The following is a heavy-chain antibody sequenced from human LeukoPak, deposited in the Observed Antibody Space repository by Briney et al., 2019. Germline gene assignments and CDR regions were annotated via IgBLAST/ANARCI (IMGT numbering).Heavy chain of an antibody. CDR3: ARGLVRGDCSSTSCSNWFDP. Sequence: SETLSLTCAVYGGSFSGYYWSWIRQPPGKGLEWIGEIKHSGSTNYNPSLKSRVTISVDTSKNQFSLKLSSVTAADTAVYYCARGLVRGDCSSTSCSNWFDPWGQGTLVTVSS. D-gene: IGHD2-2*01. V-gene: IGHV4-34*01. CDR1: GGSFSGYY. J-gene: IGHJ5*02. CDR2: IKHSGST.